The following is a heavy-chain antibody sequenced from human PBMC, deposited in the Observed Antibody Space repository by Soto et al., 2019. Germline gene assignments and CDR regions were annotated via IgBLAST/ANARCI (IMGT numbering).Heavy chain of an antibody. D-gene: IGHD3-16*02. CDR2: IYWNDEK. J-gene: IGHJ5*02. Sequence: QITLKESGPTLVKPTQTLSLTCTVSGFSIATVGEGVGWVRQPPGKALEWLALIYWNDEKRFSPSVDSRLTITKDTSKNHVVLTMTIMKYVDTARYYCIHRWPWGSYRQGRCDPWGQGTLVTVSS. CDR3: IHRWPWGSYRQGRCDP. CDR1: GFSIATVGEG. V-gene: IGHV2-5*01.